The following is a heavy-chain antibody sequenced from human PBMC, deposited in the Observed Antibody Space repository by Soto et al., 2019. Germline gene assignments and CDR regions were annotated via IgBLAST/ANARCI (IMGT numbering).Heavy chain of an antibody. Sequence: PSETLSLTCIVSGGSIRGSYCSWIRQSPGKGLEWLGYVYYTGSTNYSPSLRSRVSISVDTSKNEFSLRLSSVTAADTAVYFCARSVAVPGAHIDYWGQGTQVTVSS. V-gene: IGHV4-59*01. CDR2: VYYTGST. CDR1: GGSIRGSY. D-gene: IGHD6-19*01. J-gene: IGHJ4*02. CDR3: ARSVAVPGAHIDY.